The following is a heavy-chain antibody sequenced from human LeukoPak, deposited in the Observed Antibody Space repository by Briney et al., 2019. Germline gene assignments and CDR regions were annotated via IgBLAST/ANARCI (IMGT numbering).Heavy chain of an antibody. V-gene: IGHV4-30-2*03. CDR3: ARLRLGELSSFDY. Sequence: SQTLSLTCTVSGGSISSGDYYWSWIRQPPGKGLEWIGSIYYSGSTYYNPSLKSRVTISVDTSKNQFSLKLSSVTAADTAVYYCARLRLGELSSFDYWGQGTLVTVSS. CDR2: IYYSGST. D-gene: IGHD3-16*02. J-gene: IGHJ4*02. CDR1: GGSISSGDYY.